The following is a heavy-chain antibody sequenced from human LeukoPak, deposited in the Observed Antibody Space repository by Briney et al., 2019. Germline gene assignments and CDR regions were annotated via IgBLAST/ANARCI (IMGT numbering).Heavy chain of an antibody. CDR2: ISYDGSNK. D-gene: IGHD3-10*01. Sequence: GGSLRLSCAASGFTFSSYAMHWVRQAPGKGLEWVAVISYDGSNKYYADSVKGRFTISRDNSKNTLYLQMNSLRAEDTAVYYCARELPDTMVLEYYYYYGMDVWGKGTTVTVSS. V-gene: IGHV3-30*04. J-gene: IGHJ6*04. CDR1: GFTFSSYA. CDR3: ARELPDTMVLEYYYYYGMDV.